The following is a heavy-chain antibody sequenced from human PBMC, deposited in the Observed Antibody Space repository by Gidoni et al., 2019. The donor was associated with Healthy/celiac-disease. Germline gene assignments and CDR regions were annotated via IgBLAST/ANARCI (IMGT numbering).Heavy chain of an antibody. J-gene: IGHJ6*02. CDR3: AKDQPSYIAAAGTSYYGMDV. V-gene: IGHV3-23*01. D-gene: IGHD6-13*01. CDR1: GFTFSSYA. CDR2: ISGSGGST. Sequence: LESGGGLVQPGGSLRLSCAASGFTFSSYAMSWVRQAPGKGLEWVSAISGSGGSTYYADSVKGRFTISRDNSKNTLYLQMNSLRAEDTAVYYCAKDQPSYIAAAGTSYYGMDVWGQGTTVTVSS.